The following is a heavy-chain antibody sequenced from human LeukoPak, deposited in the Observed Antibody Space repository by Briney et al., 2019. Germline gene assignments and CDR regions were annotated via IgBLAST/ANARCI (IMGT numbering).Heavy chain of an antibody. CDR1: GFTFSSYS. J-gene: IGHJ4*02. Sequence: GGSPRLSCAASGFTFSSYSMNWVRQAPGKGLEWVSSISSISSYIYYADSVKGRFTISRDNAKNSLYLQMNSLRAEDTAVYYCARVKRVATIPTYDYWGQGTLVTVSS. CDR2: ISSISSYI. D-gene: IGHD5-12*01. V-gene: IGHV3-21*01. CDR3: ARVKRVATIPTYDY.